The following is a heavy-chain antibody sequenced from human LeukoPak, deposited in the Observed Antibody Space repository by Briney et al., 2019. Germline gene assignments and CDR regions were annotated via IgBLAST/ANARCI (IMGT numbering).Heavy chain of an antibody. D-gene: IGHD1-26*01. CDR2: IYSSGST. V-gene: IGHV4-39*07. J-gene: IGHJ5*02. Sequence: SETLSLTCSVSGASISSGSNYWGWIRQPRGKTLEWIGSIYSSGSTYYNPSLKSRVIIIIDTPKNHFSLTLSSVTAADTAVYYCARVVGATTFPSSSWGQGTLVTVSS. CDR3: ARVVGATTFPSSS. CDR1: GASISSGSNY.